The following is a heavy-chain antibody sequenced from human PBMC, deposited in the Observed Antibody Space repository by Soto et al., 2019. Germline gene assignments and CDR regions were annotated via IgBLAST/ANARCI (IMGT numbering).Heavy chain of an antibody. V-gene: IGHV4-39*01. CDR2: IYLSGST. D-gene: IGHD3-22*01. J-gene: IGHJ6*02. CDR3: EAYYYDSSGLEADYYYGMDV. CDR1: GGSISTSTDY. Sequence: SETLSLTCSVSGGSISTSTDYWGWIRQPPGKGLEWIGSIYLSGSTYYNSSLKSRVTISVDTSKNQFSLKLSSVTAADTAVYYCEAYYYDSSGLEADYYYGMDVWGQGTTVTVSS.